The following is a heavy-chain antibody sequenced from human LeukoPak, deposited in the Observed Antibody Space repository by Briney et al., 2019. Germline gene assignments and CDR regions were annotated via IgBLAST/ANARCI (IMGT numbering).Heavy chain of an antibody. D-gene: IGHD5-12*01. CDR2: IWYDGSNK. V-gene: IGHV3-33*01. J-gene: IGHJ4*02. CDR3: ARVRDGGYDFFDY. Sequence: GGSLRLSCAASGFTFSSYGMHWVRQAPGKGLEWVAVIWYDGSNKYYADSVKGRFTISRDNSKNTLYLQMNSLRAEDTAVYYCARVRDGGYDFFDYWGQGTLVTVSS. CDR1: GFTFSSYG.